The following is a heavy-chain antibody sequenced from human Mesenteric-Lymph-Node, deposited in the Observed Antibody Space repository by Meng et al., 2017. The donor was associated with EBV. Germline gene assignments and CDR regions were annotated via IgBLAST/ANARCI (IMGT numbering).Heavy chain of an antibody. D-gene: IGHD2-2*02. CDR3: ARVDYTKSLPFDY. V-gene: IGHV4-34*01. Sequence: QGQVQRLGAGVLKPSETLSLTCDVYGGSFNDYSWTWIRQPPGKGLEWIGEIDHSGSNNYNPSLKSRVTMAVDTSKNQFSLKLASVTAADTAVYYCARVDYTKSLPFDYWGRGTLVTVSS. J-gene: IGHJ4*02. CDR1: GGSFNDYS. CDR2: IDHSGSN.